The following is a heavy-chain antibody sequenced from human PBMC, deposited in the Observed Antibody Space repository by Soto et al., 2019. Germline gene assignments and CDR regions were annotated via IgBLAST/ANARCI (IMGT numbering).Heavy chain of an antibody. CDR3: TTEGRITMVRGVIITAPSDY. CDR1: GFTFSNAW. J-gene: IGHJ4*02. D-gene: IGHD3-10*01. V-gene: IGHV3-15*07. Sequence: GGSLRLSCAASGFTFSNAWMNWVRQAPGKGLEWVGRIKSKTDGGTTDYAAPVKGRFTISRDDSKNTLYLQMNSLKTEDTAVYYCTTEGRITMVRGVIITAPSDYWGQGTLVTVSS. CDR2: IKSKTDGGTT.